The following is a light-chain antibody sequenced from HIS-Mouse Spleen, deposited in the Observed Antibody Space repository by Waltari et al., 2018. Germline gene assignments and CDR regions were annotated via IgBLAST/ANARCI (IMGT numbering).Light chain of an antibody. Sequence: SYELTQPPSVSVSPGQTARITCSGDALPKQYAYWYQQKPGQAPVLVIYKDSERPSGIPERFSGSSSGKTVTLTISGVQAEDEADYYCQSADSSGTYGVFGGGTKLTVL. V-gene: IGLV3-25*03. CDR1: ALPKQY. J-gene: IGLJ3*02. CDR3: QSADSSGTYGV. CDR2: KDS.